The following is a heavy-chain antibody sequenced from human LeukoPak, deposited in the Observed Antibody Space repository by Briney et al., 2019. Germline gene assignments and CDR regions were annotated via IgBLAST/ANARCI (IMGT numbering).Heavy chain of an antibody. CDR2: ISYDGSNK. Sequence: GGSLRLSCAASGFTFSSYGMHWVRQAPGKGLEWVAVISYDGSNKYYADSVKGRFTISTDNSKNTLYLQMNSLRAEDTAVYYCAKAYSSSWSNNWFDPWGQGTLVTVSS. CDR1: GFTFSSYG. D-gene: IGHD6-13*01. V-gene: IGHV3-30*18. J-gene: IGHJ5*02. CDR3: AKAYSSSWSNNWFDP.